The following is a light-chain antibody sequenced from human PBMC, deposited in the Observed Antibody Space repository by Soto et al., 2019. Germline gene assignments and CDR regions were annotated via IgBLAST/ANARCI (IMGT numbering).Light chain of an antibody. CDR3: KQRINWPEA. CDR2: DAS. CDR1: QSVSSY. V-gene: IGKV3-11*01. Sequence: EIVLTQSPATLSLSPGERATLSCRASQSVSSYLAWYQQKPGQAPRLLIYDASNRATGIPARFSGSGSGTDFTLTISSLEPEDFAVYTYKQRINWPEAFGQGTKV. J-gene: IGKJ1*01.